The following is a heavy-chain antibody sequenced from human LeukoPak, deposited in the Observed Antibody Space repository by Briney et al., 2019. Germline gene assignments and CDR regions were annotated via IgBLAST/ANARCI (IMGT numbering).Heavy chain of an antibody. CDR2: ISWNSGSI. V-gene: IGHV3-9*01. CDR3: AKDMGYCISTNCHTYDY. CDR1: GFTFDDYV. Sequence: GGSLRLSCAASGFTFDDYVMHWVRQAPGKGLEWVSGISWNSGSIGYADSVKGRFTISRDNSKNTLYLQMDSLRAEDTAVYYCAKDMGYCISTNCHTYDYWGQGTLVTVSS. J-gene: IGHJ4*02. D-gene: IGHD2-2*01.